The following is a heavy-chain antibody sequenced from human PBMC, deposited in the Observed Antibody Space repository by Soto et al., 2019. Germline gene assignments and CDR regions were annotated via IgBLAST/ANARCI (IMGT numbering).Heavy chain of an antibody. D-gene: IGHD3-10*01. Sequence: GGSLRLSCAASGFTFINYPMSWVRQAPGKGLEWVSVIRGSGGNTYYADSVKGRFTISRDNSKNTLYLQMNSLRAEDTAVYYCAKYNTPLFGSGSSFDYWGQGTLVTVSS. J-gene: IGHJ4*02. V-gene: IGHV3-23*01. CDR2: IRGSGGNT. CDR3: AKYNTPLFGSGSSFDY. CDR1: GFTFINYP.